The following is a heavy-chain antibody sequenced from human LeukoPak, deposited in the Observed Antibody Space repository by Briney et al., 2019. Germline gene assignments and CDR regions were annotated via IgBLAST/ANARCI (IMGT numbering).Heavy chain of an antibody. CDR3: ARRLGAAGTTLHY. Sequence: SVKVSCKASGGTFSSYTISWVRQAPGQGLEWMGRIIPILGIANYAQKFQGRVTMTRNTSISTAYMELSGLTSEDSAVYYCARRLGAAGTTLHYWGQGTLVTVSS. V-gene: IGHV1-69*02. CDR2: IIPILGIA. J-gene: IGHJ4*02. CDR1: GGTFSSYT. D-gene: IGHD6-13*01.